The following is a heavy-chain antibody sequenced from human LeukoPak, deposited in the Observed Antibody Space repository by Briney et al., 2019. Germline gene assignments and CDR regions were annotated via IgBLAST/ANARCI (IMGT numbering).Heavy chain of an antibody. Sequence: PGGSLRLSCAASGFAFSSYSMNWVRQAPGKGLEWVSGISGSGGSTYYADSVKGRFTISRDNSKNTLYLQMNSLRAEDTAAYYCAKALYDSSGYYSFDYWGQGTLVTVSS. D-gene: IGHD3-22*01. CDR2: ISGSGGST. V-gene: IGHV3-23*01. CDR3: AKALYDSSGYYSFDY. J-gene: IGHJ4*02. CDR1: GFAFSSYS.